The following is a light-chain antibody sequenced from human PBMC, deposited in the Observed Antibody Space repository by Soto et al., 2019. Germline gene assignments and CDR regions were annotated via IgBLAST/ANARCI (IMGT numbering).Light chain of an antibody. CDR1: QSVSSR. V-gene: IGKV3-15*01. CDR3: LQYDNWPLT. J-gene: IGKJ3*01. CDR2: HAS. Sequence: EIVMTQSPATLSVSPGEGATLSCRASQSVSSRLAWYQQRPGQAPRLLIHHASTKVTGIPAGFSGSGSGTEFTLTISSLQSEDFAVYYCLQYDNWPLTFGPGTKVDVK.